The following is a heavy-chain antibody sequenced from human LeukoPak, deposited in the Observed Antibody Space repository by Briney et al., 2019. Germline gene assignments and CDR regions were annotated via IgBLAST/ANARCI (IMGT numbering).Heavy chain of an antibody. V-gene: IGHV3-66*01. CDR3: ARDSYVDSEAVRWFDP. D-gene: IGHD4-17*01. CDR1: GGSIRRSY. Sequence: ETLSLTCTVSGGSIRRSYWSWVRQAPGKGLEWVSVIYRGGPTYYADSVKGRFTISRDNSKNTLYLQMNSLRAEDTAVYYCARDSYVDSEAVRWFDPWGQGTLVTVSS. J-gene: IGHJ5*02. CDR2: IYRGGPT.